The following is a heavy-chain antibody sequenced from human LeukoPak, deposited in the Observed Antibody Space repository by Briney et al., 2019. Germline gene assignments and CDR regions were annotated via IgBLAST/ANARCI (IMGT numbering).Heavy chain of an antibody. J-gene: IGHJ3*02. CDR2: IYYSGST. Sequence: PSETLSLTCTVSGGSISSYYWSWIRQPPGKGLEWIGYIYYSGSTNYNPSLKSRVTISVDTSKNQSSLKLSSVTAADTAVYYCARRAIIAAAGTDAFDIWGQGTMVTVSS. CDR3: ARRAIIAAAGTDAFDI. V-gene: IGHV4-59*01. CDR1: GGSISSYY. D-gene: IGHD6-13*01.